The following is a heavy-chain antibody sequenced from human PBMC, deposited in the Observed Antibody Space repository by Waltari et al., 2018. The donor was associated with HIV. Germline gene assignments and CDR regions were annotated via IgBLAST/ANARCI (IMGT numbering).Heavy chain of an antibody. CDR1: GYTFTSYN. CDR2: MNPNTGDT. D-gene: IGHD1-26*01. Sequence: QVQLVQSGAEVKKPGASVKVSYKASGYTFTSYNIYWVRQAPGQGLEWMGWMNPNTGDTAYAQKFQVSVTMTMNTAMSTAYMELSSLGSEETAVYYCARVRRPSGSYYLSYWGQGTLVTVSS. CDR3: ARVRRPSGSYYLSY. J-gene: IGHJ4*02. V-gene: IGHV1-8*01.